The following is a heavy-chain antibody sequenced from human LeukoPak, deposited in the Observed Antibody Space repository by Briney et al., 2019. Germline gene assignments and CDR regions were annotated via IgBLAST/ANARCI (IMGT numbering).Heavy chain of an antibody. V-gene: IGHV1-69*01. Sequence: ASVKVSCKASGGTFSSYAISWVRQAPGQGLEWMGGIIPIFGTANYAQKFQGRVTITADESTSTAYMELSSLRSDDTAVYYCARDQGGSFSFYDWGQGTLVTVSS. CDR3: ARDQGGSFSFYD. CDR1: GGTFSSYA. D-gene: IGHD6-13*01. CDR2: IIPIFGTA. J-gene: IGHJ4*02.